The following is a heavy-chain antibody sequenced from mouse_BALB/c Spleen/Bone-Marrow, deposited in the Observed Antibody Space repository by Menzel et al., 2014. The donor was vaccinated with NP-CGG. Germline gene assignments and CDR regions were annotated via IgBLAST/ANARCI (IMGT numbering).Heavy chain of an antibody. CDR3: AYGSSFGFAY. CDR1: GYTFTGYW. CDR2: IDPYDSET. J-gene: IGHJ3*01. V-gene: IGHV1-74*01. Sequence: QVQLQQSGAELVRPGASVKLSCRTSGYTFTGYWMNWVKQRPEQGLEWIGRIDPYDSETHYNQKFKVKAILTVDKSSSTAYMQLSSLTSEDSAVYYCAYGSSFGFAYWGQGPPVTVPA. D-gene: IGHD1-1*01.